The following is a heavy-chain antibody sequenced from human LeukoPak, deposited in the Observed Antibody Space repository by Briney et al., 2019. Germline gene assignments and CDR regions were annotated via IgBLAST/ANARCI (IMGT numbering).Heavy chain of an antibody. CDR3: AILPGGVVNYYYYMDV. D-gene: IGHD2-15*01. CDR1: GGSFSGYY. CDR2: INHSGST. Sequence: SETLSLTCAVYGGSFSGYYWSWIRQPPGKGLEWIGEINHSGSTNYNPSLKSRVTISVDTSKNQFSLKLSSVTAADTAVYYCAILPGGVVNYYYYMDVWGKGTTVTVSS. V-gene: IGHV4-34*01. J-gene: IGHJ6*03.